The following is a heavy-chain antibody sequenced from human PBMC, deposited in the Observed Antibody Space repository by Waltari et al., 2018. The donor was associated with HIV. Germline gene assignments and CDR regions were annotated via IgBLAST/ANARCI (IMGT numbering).Heavy chain of an antibody. V-gene: IGHV3-23*01. D-gene: IGHD1-26*01. CDR3: AKDLRSGSLYYFDY. CDR1: GFTFSSYA. J-gene: IGHJ4*02. Sequence: EVQLLESGGGLVQPGGSLRLSCAASGFTFSSYAMNWVRQAPGKGLEWVSTISGSGGSTYYADSVKGRFTISRDNSKNTVYLQMNSLRAEDSAVYYCAKDLRSGSLYYFDYWGQGTLVTVSS. CDR2: ISGSGGST.